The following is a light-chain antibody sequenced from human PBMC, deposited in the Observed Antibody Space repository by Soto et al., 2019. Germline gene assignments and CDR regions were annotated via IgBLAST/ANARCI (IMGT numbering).Light chain of an antibody. Sequence: QSVLTQPASVSGSPGQSITISCTGTSSDVGGYNYVSWYQQHPGKAPNLMIYDVSNRPSGVSNRFSGSKSGNTASLTISGLQAEDEADYYCSSYTSSSTYWVFGGGTQLTVL. CDR1: SSDVGGYNY. J-gene: IGLJ3*02. CDR2: DVS. CDR3: SSYTSSSTYWV. V-gene: IGLV2-14*01.